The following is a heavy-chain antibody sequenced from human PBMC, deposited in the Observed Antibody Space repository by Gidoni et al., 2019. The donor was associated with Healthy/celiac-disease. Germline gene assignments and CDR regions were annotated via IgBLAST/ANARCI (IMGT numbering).Heavy chain of an antibody. J-gene: IGHJ1*01. CDR2: IDHSGST. CDR3: ASQYYYDSSGYYGAEYFQH. D-gene: IGHD3-22*01. CDR1: GGSIRSGGYS. V-gene: IGHV4-30-2*01. Sequence: QLQLQESGSGLVKPSQTLSLTCAVSGGSIRSGGYSWSWIRQQPGKGLELIGYIDHSGSTDYNPSLKSRVTISVDRSKNQFSLKLSSVTAADTAVYYCASQYYYDSSGYYGAEYFQHWGQGTLVTVSS.